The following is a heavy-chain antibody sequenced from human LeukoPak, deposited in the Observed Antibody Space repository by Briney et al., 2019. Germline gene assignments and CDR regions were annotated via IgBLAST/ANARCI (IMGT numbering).Heavy chain of an antibody. Sequence: GGSLRLSCAASGFTFSSYWMSWVRQAPGKGLEWVANIKQDGSEKYYVDSVKGRFTISRDNAKNSLYLQMNSLRAEDTAVYHCARVRYSSSWYGYYYMDVWGKGTTVTVSS. CDR1: GFTFSSYW. J-gene: IGHJ6*03. V-gene: IGHV3-7*01. D-gene: IGHD6-13*01. CDR2: IKQDGSEK. CDR3: ARVRYSSSWYGYYYMDV.